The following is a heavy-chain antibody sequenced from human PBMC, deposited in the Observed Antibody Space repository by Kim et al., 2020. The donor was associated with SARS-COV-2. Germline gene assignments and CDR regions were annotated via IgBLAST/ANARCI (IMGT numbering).Heavy chain of an antibody. J-gene: IGHJ6*02. CDR3: ARDPNYYGSESYWRRRIIHRHGVDV. Sequence: SETLSLTCAVFGGSFSGHYWSWIRQPPGKGLEWIGEINRSGSTNYNPSLNRRVTISIDTANSQFSLKLTSVTAADTAVYDCARDPNYYGSESYWRRRIIHRHGVDVWGQGTTVTVSS. V-gene: IGHV4-34*01. D-gene: IGHD3-10*01. CDR1: GGSFSGHY. CDR2: INRSGST.